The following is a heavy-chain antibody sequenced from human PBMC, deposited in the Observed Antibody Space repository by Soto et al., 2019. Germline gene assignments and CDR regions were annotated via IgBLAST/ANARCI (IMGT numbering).Heavy chain of an antibody. CDR3: AKGGRQWLVTSDFNY. Sequence: VQLVESGGGVVQPGRSLRLSCAASGFTFSDYAVHWVRQAPGKGLEWVAVVSHDGRNTHYPDSVKGRFTISRDSSKNTVSREMTSRRAEDTAVYYCAKGGRQWLVTSDFNYWGQGALVTVSS. CDR2: VSHDGRNT. V-gene: IGHV3-30*18. D-gene: IGHD6-19*01. J-gene: IGHJ4*02. CDR1: GFTFSDYA.